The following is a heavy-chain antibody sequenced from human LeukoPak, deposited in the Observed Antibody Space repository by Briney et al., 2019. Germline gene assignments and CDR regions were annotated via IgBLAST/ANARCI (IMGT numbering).Heavy chain of an antibody. Sequence: GTSLRLSCAASGFTFSSAGMNWVHKAPGKRLELVAFISYDGNDQYYADSVKGRFTISSDNPKNTVYLQMNSLSTEDTAIYYCAKDHSHPHVRSSSYSNFCDYWGQGTLVAVSS. J-gene: IGHJ4*02. V-gene: IGHV3-30*18. CDR2: ISYDGNDQ. CDR3: AKDHSHPHVRSSSYSNFCDY. CDR1: GFTFSSAG. D-gene: IGHD6-13*01.